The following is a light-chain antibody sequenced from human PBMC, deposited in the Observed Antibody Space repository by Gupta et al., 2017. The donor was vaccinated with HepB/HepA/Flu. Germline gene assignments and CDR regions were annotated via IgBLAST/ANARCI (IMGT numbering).Light chain of an antibody. V-gene: IGLV3-19*01. CDR3: NSRDSIGNHNYV. CDR1: SLRSYY. CDR2: GKN. J-gene: IGLJ1*01. Sequence: SSELTQDHAVSVALGQTVRITCQGDSLRSYYASWYQQKPGQAPVLVIYGKNNRPSGIPDRFSGSSSGNTASLTITGAQAEDEADYYCNSRDSIGNHNYVFGTGTKVTVL.